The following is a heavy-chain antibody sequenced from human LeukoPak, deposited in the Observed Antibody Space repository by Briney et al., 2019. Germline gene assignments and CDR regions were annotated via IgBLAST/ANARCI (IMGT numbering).Heavy chain of an antibody. J-gene: IGHJ4*02. CDR2: ISSSSSTI. Sequence: TGGSLRLSCAASGFTFSSYSMNWVRAAPGKGLEWVSYISSSSSTIYYADSVKGRFTISRDNAKNSLYLQMNTLRDEDTAVYYCARDRTMIFEGDYWGQGTLVTVSS. CDR1: GFTFSSYS. CDR3: ARDRTMIFEGDY. D-gene: IGHD3/OR15-3a*01. V-gene: IGHV3-48*02.